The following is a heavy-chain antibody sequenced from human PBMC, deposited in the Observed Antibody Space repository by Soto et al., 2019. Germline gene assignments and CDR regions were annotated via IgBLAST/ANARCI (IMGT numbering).Heavy chain of an antibody. CDR1: GGSISSGGYY. D-gene: IGHD2-2*01. CDR3: ARVDCSSSSCYEGDWFDP. CDR2: IYYSGST. V-gene: IGHV4-31*03. Sequence: QVQLRESGPGLVKPSQTLSLTCTVSGGSISSGGYYWSWIRQHPGKGLEWIGYIYYSGSTYYNPSLKSRVTISVDTSKNQFSLKLSSVTAADTAVYYCARVDCSSSSCYEGDWFDPWGQGTLVTVSS. J-gene: IGHJ5*02.